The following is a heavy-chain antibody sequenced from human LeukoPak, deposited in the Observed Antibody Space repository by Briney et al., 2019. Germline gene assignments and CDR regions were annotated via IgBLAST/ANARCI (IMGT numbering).Heavy chain of an antibody. V-gene: IGHV4-39*01. Sequence: SETLSLTCTVSGGSISSSSYYWGWIRQPPGKGLEWIGSIYYSGSTYYNPSLKSRVTISVDTSKNQFSLKLSSVTAADTAVYYCARGDSDYDPFDYWGQGTLVTVSS. J-gene: IGHJ4*02. D-gene: IGHD5-12*01. CDR1: GGSISSSSYY. CDR2: IYYSGST. CDR3: ARGDSDYDPFDY.